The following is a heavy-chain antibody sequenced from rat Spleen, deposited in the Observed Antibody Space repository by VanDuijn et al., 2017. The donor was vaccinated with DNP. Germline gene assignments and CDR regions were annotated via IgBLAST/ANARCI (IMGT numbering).Heavy chain of an antibody. CDR1: GFTFSNYG. J-gene: IGHJ3*01. Sequence: EVQLVESGGDLVQPGRSLKLSCVASGFTFSNYGMAWVRQAPTKGLEWVASTTNSGGSTYYRDSVKGRFTISRDNAENTVYLQMSSLRSEDTATYYCTTGGAAAYWGQGTLVTVSS. V-gene: IGHV5S13*01. D-gene: IGHD1-2*01. CDR2: TTNSGGST. CDR3: TTGGAAAY.